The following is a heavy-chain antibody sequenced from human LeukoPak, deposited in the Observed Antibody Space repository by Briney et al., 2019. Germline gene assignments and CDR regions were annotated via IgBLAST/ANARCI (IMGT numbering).Heavy chain of an antibody. V-gene: IGHV1-8*01. CDR1: GYTFTSYD. D-gene: IGHD3-3*01. CDR2: MNPNSGNT. J-gene: IGHJ4*02. CDR3: ATLGGVFLSSDY. Sequence: GASVKVSCKASGYTFTSYDIDWVRQATGQGLEWMGWMNPNSGNTGYAQKFQGRVTMTRDTSISTAYMELSRLRSDDTAVYYCATLGGVFLSSDYWGQGTLVTVSS.